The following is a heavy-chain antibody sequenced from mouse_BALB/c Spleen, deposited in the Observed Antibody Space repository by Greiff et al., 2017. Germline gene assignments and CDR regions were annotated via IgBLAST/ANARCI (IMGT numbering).Heavy chain of an antibody. D-gene: IGHD2-14*01. CDR3: TREEVRGYAMDY. V-gene: IGHV5-6-4*01. Sequence: EVMLVESGGGLVQPGGSRKLSCAASGFTFSSFGMHWVRQAPEKGLEWVATISSGGSYTYYPVSVKGRFTISRDNAKNTLYLQMSSLKSEDTAMYYCTREEVRGYAMDYWGQGTSVTVSS. CDR1: GFTFSSFG. J-gene: IGHJ4*01. CDR2: ISSGGSYT.